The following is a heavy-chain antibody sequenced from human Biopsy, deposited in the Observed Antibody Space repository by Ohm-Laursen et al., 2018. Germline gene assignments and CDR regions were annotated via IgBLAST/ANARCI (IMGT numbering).Heavy chain of an antibody. D-gene: IGHD3-9*01. CDR1: GFTFSNYA. V-gene: IGHV3-23*01. CDR2: ITSSGGST. CDR3: AKQGATILSSFDS. Sequence: SLRLSCAASGFTFSNYAMSWVHQAPGKGLEWVSTITSSGGSTYFADSVKGRFTISRDNSKNRLYLQMNSLRGEDTAVYYCAKQGATILSSFDSWGQGTLVTVSS. J-gene: IGHJ5*01.